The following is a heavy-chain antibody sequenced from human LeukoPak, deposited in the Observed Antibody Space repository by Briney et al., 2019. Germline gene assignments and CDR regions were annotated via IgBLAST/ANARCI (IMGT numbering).Heavy chain of an antibody. Sequence: PGGSLRFSCAASGFTFSTYSMNWVRQAPGKGLEWVSYISSSSIPTYYADSVNGRFTISRDNAKNSLYLQMNSLRVEDTAVYYCARDWYGDDGYWGQGTLVTVSS. D-gene: IGHD4-17*01. CDR3: ARDWYGDDGY. CDR1: GFTFSTYS. J-gene: IGHJ4*02. CDR2: ISSSSIPT. V-gene: IGHV3-48*01.